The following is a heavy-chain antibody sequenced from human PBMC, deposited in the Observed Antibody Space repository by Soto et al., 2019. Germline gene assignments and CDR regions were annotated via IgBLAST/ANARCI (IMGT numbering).Heavy chain of an antibody. CDR2: ISGNGGST. D-gene: IGHD6-19*01. J-gene: IGHJ6*02. Sequence: PGGSLRLSCAASGFTFSSCAMGWVRQAPGKGLEWVSGISGNGGSTYYADSVKGRFTISRDTSKNTLYLQTDSLRAEDTAVYYCAKDPIAVAGIWPNYYGMDVWGQGTTVTVSS. CDR1: GFTFSSCA. CDR3: AKDPIAVAGIWPNYYGMDV. V-gene: IGHV3-23*01.